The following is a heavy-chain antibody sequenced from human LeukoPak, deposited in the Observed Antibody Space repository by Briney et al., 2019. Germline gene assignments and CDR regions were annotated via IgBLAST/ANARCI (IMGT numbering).Heavy chain of an antibody. CDR3: ARRYCSGGSCRKRKSDAFDI. J-gene: IGHJ3*02. Sequence: GESLKISCKGSGYSFTSYWIAWVRQMPGKGLEWMGIIYPGDSDTRYSPSFQGQVTISADKSISTAYLQWSSLKASDTAMYYCARRYCSGGSCRKRKSDAFDIWGQGTMVTVSS. D-gene: IGHD2-15*01. CDR1: GYSFTSYW. V-gene: IGHV5-51*01. CDR2: IYPGDSDT.